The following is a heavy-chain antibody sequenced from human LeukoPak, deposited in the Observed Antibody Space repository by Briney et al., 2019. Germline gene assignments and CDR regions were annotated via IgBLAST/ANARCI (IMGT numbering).Heavy chain of an antibody. V-gene: IGHV3-48*01. Sequence: PGGSLRLSCAASGLTFSSYSMNWVRQAQGKGLEWVSYISSSSSTIYYADSGKGRFTISRDNAKNSLYLQMNSLRAADTAVYYCARDQNTVTLYYYYMDVWGKGTTVTVSS. CDR2: ISSSSSTI. CDR3: ARDQNTVTLYYYYMDV. J-gene: IGHJ6*03. D-gene: IGHD4-17*01. CDR1: GLTFSSYS.